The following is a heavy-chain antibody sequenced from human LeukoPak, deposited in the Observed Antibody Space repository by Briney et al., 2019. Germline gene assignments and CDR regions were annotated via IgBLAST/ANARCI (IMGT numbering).Heavy chain of an antibody. V-gene: IGHV4-30-4*01. D-gene: IGHD5-18*01. J-gene: IGHJ4*02. Sequence: SETLSLTCTVSGGSISSGDYYWSWIRQPPGKGLEWIGYIYYSGSTYYNPSLKSRVTISVDTSKNQFSLKLSSVTAADTAVYYCAIGGGYSYGARFDYWGQGTLVTVSS. CDR1: GGSISSGDYY. CDR3: AIGGGYSYGARFDY. CDR2: IYYSGST.